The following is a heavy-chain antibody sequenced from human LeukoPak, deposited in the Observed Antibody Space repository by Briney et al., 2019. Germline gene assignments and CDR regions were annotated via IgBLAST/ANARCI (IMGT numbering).Heavy chain of an antibody. J-gene: IGHJ4*02. CDR2: IYTSGST. CDR1: GGSISSGSYY. Sequence: SETLSLTCTVSGGSISSGSYYWSWIRQPAGKGLEWIGRIYTSGSTNYNPFLKSRVTISVDTSKNQFSLKLSSVTAADTAVYYCARAGWSGYLGAIDYWGQGTLVTVSS. CDR3: ARAGWSGYLGAIDY. D-gene: IGHD3-3*01. V-gene: IGHV4-61*02.